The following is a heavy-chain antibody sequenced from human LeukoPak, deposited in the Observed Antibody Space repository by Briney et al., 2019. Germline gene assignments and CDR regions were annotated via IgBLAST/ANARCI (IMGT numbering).Heavy chain of an antibody. CDR3: ASSTAYYDSSGYYSPGYYFDY. V-gene: IGHV3-48*01. CDR2: ISSGSSTI. Sequence: PGGSLRLSCAASGFTFSCYSMNWVRQAPGKGLEWVSYISSGSSTIYYADSVKGRFTISRDNSKNTLYLQMNSLRAEDTAVYYCASSTAYYDSSGYYSPGYYFDYWGQGTLVTVSS. J-gene: IGHJ4*02. D-gene: IGHD3-22*01. CDR1: GFTFSCYS.